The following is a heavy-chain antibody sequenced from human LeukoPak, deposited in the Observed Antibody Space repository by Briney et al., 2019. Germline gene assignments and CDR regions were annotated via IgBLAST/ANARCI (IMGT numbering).Heavy chain of an antibody. J-gene: IGHJ4*02. Sequence: GGSLRLSCAASGFSISSHFMTWVRQAPGKGLEWVSVIYTGGSTHYADSVAGRFTNSRDNSKNTLYLQMNSLRVEDTAVYYCARDQETSGGGLDYWGQGTLVTVSS. CDR2: IYTGGST. CDR3: ARDQETSGGGLDY. V-gene: IGHV3-53*01. D-gene: IGHD3-16*01. CDR1: GFSISSHF.